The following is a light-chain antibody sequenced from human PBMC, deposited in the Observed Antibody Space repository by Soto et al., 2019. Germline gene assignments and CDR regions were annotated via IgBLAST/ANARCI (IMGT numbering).Light chain of an antibody. CDR2: GAS. CDR3: LQYNNWPPETWT. Sequence: EIVMTQSPATLSVSPGERATLSCRASQSVSSNLAWYQHRPGQAPRLLINGASTSATGIPGRFSGSGSGTEFTLTISSLQSEDIAVYFCLQYNNWPPETWTFGPGTKVEIK. V-gene: IGKV3-15*01. J-gene: IGKJ1*01. CDR1: QSVSSN.